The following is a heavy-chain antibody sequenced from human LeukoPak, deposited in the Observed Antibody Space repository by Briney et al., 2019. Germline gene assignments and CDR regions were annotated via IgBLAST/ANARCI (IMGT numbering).Heavy chain of an antibody. V-gene: IGHV3-43*02. CDR3: AKDPYYYDSSGYYLPDY. J-gene: IGHJ4*02. D-gene: IGHD3-22*01. CDR2: ISGDGGST. Sequence: GGSLRLSCAASGFTFSSHWMHWVRQAPGKGLEWVSLISGDGGSTYYADSVKGRFTISRDNSKNSLYLQMNSLRTEDTALYYCAKDPYYYDSSGYYLPDYWGQGTLVTVSS. CDR1: GFTFSSHW.